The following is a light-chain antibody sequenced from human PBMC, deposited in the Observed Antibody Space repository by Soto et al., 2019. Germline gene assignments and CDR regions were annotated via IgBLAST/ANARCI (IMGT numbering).Light chain of an antibody. Sequence: EIVLTQSPGTLSLSPGERGTLSCRASQSISSSYLAWYQQKPGQAPRLLIYGASRRATGIADRFSDSGSGTDFTLTISRLDPEDFAVYYCQQYGGSPWTFGQGTKVDIK. CDR1: QSISSSY. CDR2: GAS. CDR3: QQYGGSPWT. J-gene: IGKJ1*01. V-gene: IGKV3-20*01.